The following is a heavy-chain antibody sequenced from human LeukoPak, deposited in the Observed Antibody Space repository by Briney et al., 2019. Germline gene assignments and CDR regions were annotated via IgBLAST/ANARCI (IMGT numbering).Heavy chain of an antibody. CDR2: ISSSGSTI. Sequence: HPGGSLRLSCAASGFTFSSYEMNWVRQAPGKGLEWVSYISSSGSTIYYADSVKGRFTISRDNSKNTLYLQMNSLRAEDTAVYYCARDQGVSMLYTYYYYGMDVWGQGTTVTVSS. J-gene: IGHJ6*02. CDR1: GFTFSSYE. V-gene: IGHV3-48*03. D-gene: IGHD2-8*01. CDR3: ARDQGVSMLYTYYYYGMDV.